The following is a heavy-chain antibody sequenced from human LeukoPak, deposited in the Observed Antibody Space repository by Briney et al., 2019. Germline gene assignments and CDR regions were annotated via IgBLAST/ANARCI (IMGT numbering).Heavy chain of an antibody. CDR3: ARDRYGSGKGPFDSYYYLDV. D-gene: IGHD3-10*01. J-gene: IGHJ6*03. Sequence: SETLSLTCTVSGYSISSGYYWGWIRQPPGKGLEWIGSIYHSGSTYYNPSLKSRVTMSVDTSKKQFSLKLSSVTAADTAVYYCARDRYGSGKGPFDSYYYLDVWGKGTTVTISS. V-gene: IGHV4-38-2*02. CDR1: GYSISSGYY. CDR2: IYHSGST.